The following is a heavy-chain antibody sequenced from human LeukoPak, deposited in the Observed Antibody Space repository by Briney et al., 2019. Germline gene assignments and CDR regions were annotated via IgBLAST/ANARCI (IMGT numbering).Heavy chain of an antibody. CDR1: GGSISSYY. J-gene: IGHJ4*02. CDR2: IYYSGST. D-gene: IGHD1-26*01. Sequence: SETLSLTCTVSGGSISSYYWSWIRQPPGKGLEWIGYIYYSGSTNYNPSLKSRVTISVDTSKNQFSLKLSSVTAADTAVYYSARGGRFDYGDYWGQGTLVTVSS. CDR3: ARGGRFDYGDY. V-gene: IGHV4-59*01.